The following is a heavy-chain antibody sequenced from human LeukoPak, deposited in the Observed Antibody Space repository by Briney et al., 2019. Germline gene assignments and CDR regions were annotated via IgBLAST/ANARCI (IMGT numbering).Heavy chain of an antibody. D-gene: IGHD3-10*01. J-gene: IGHJ4*02. CDR1: GGSITSGNYY. CDR2: IKYSGTT. CDR3: ARHADSGFGELAFDY. Sequence: SETLSLTCSVSGGSITSGNYYWGWIRQPPGKGLEWIGSIKYSGTTYQNPSLKSRVTISVDTSKNQFSLKLSSVTAADTGVYYCARHADSGFGELAFDYWGQGTLVTASS. V-gene: IGHV4-39*01.